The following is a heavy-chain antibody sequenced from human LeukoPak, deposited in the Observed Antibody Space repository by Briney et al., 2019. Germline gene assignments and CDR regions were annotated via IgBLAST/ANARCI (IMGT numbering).Heavy chain of an antibody. V-gene: IGHV3-64*01. CDR1: GFTFSSYA. D-gene: IGHD5-12*01. J-gene: IGHJ4*02. CDR3: ARDLIVATRLFDY. CDR2: ISSNGGST. Sequence: GGSLRLSCAASGFTFSSYAMHWVRQAPGKGLEYVSAISSNGGSTYYANSVKGRFTISRDNSKNTLYLQMGSLRAEDMAVYYCARDLIVATRLFDYWGQGTLVTVSS.